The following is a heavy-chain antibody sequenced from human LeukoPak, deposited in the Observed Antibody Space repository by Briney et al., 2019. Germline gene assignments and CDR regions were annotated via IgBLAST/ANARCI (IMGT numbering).Heavy chain of an antibody. J-gene: IGHJ2*01. CDR3: ARRAYGDYGRWYYDL. V-gene: IGHV3-13*01. CDR2: IDAAGDT. D-gene: IGHD4-17*01. CDR1: GFTFDDYA. Sequence: GRSLRLPCAASGFTFDDYAMHWVRQAPGKGLEWVSAIDAAGDTNYPDSVKGRIAISRENAKNSLYLQMNSLRVGDTAVYYCARRAYGDYGRWYYDLWGRGTLVTVSS.